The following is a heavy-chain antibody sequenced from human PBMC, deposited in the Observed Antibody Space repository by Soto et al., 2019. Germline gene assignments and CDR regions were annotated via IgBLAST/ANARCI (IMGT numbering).Heavy chain of an antibody. CDR3: ARETFTYYYYGMDV. CDR2: ISSSGST. D-gene: IGHD3-10*01. CDR1: GFTFSSYE. V-gene: IGHV3-48*03. J-gene: IGHJ6*02. Sequence: GGSLRLSCAASGFTFSSYEMNWVRQAPGKGLEWVSYISSSGSTYYADSVKGRFTISRDNSKNTLYLQMNSLRAEDTAVYYCARETFTYYYYGMDVWGQGTTVTVSS.